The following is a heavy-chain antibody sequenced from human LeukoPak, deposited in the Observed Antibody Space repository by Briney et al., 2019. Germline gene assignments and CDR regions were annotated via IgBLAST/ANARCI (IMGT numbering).Heavy chain of an antibody. CDR1: RYTFTRYY. V-gene: IGHV1-2*02. CDR2: INPDSGGT. CDR3: ARCTKRVGFAYRHFDL. D-gene: IGHD1-26*01. Sequence: ASVKVSCKVSRYTFTRYYIHWVRQAPGEGLEWMGWINPDSGGTNYAQKFQGRVTMTRDTSISTGYMELSRLRSDDTAVYYCARCTKRVGFAYRHFDLWGRGTLVTVSS. J-gene: IGHJ2*01.